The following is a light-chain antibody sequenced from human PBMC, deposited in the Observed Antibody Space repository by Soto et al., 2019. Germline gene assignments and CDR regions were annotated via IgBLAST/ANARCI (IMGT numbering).Light chain of an antibody. V-gene: IGKV3-20*01. Sequence: EIVLTQSPGTLSLSPGERATLSCRASQSVTSNYLAWYQQKPGQAPRLLIYGSSSRATGIPDRFSGRGYGTEFTLPISRLEPEDSAVYYCQQYSSSPLTFGGRTKVQIK. CDR1: QSVTSNY. CDR3: QQYSSSPLT. J-gene: IGKJ4*01. CDR2: GSS.